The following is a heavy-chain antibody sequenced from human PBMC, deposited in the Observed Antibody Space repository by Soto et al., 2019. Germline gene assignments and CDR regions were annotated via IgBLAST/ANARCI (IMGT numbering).Heavy chain of an antibody. J-gene: IGHJ6*02. CDR1: GFTFTSSA. D-gene: IGHD6-13*01. Sequence: SVKISCKASGFTFTSSAVQRVRQARGQRLEWIGWIVVGSGNTNYAQKFQERVTITRDMSTSTAYMELSSLRSEDTAVYYCAAEVAAQLVSPYYYYGMDVWGQGTTVTV. CDR3: AAEVAAQLVSPYYYYGMDV. CDR2: IVVGSGNT. V-gene: IGHV1-58*01.